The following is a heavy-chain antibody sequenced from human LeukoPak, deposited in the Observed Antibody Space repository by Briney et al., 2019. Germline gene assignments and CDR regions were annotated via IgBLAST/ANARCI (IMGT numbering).Heavy chain of an antibody. Sequence: GGSLRLSCAVSGFTFSSYWMSWVRQAPGKGLEWVANIKQDGSEKYYVDSVKGRFTISRDNAKNSLYLQMNSLRAEDTAVYYCARDIAVAGVYYFDYWGQGTLVTVSS. V-gene: IGHV3-7*01. J-gene: IGHJ4*02. CDR3: ARDIAVAGVYYFDY. D-gene: IGHD6-19*01. CDR2: IKQDGSEK. CDR1: GFTFSSYW.